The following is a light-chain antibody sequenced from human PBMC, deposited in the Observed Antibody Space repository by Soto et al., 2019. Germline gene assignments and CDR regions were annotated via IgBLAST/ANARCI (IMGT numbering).Light chain of an antibody. V-gene: IGKV3-20*01. J-gene: IGKJ1*01. CDR3: QQYGSSSWT. CDR2: GTS. CDR1: QSVSSSY. Sequence: EIVLTQSPGTLSLSPGERATLSCRASQSVSSSYLAGYQQKPGQAPRLLIYGTSSRATAIPDRFSGSGSGTDFTLTISRLEPEDFAVYYCQQYGSSSWTFGHGTKVDI.